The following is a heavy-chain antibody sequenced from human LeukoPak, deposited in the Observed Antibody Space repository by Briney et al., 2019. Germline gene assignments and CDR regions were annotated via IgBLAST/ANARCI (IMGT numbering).Heavy chain of an antibody. J-gene: IGHJ6*02. D-gene: IGHD2-15*01. Sequence: GASLKISCKGSGYSFTSYWIGWVRQMPGKGLEWMGSISPGDSDTRYSPSFEGQVTISADKSISTAYLQWSSLKASDTAMYYCARLIGYCSGSRCYSAEGYYYGMDVWGQGTTVTVSS. CDR2: ISPGDSDT. CDR3: ARLIGYCSGSRCYSAEGYYYGMDV. CDR1: GYSFTSYW. V-gene: IGHV5-51*01.